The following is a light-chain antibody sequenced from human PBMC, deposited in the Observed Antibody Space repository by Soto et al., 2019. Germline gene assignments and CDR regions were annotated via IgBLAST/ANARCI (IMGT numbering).Light chain of an antibody. CDR3: QQRSNWPPEVT. CDR2: VAS. J-gene: IGKJ3*01. V-gene: IGKV3-11*01. CDR1: QSVGSS. Sequence: EIVLTQSPDTLSLSPGERATLSCRASQSVGSSLAWYQRKPGQAPRLLIYVASNRATGIPARFSGSGSGTDFTLTISSLEHEDFAVYYCQQRSNWPPEVTFGHGTKVDIK.